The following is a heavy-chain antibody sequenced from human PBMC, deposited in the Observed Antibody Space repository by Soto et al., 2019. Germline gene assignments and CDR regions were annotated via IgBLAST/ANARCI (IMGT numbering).Heavy chain of an antibody. J-gene: IGHJ6*02. CDR3: SIGLGGRMDH. CDR2: IIPILGET. V-gene: IGHV1-69*08. CDR1: GTIFSSYT. Sequence: QVQLVQSGAEVKKPGSSVRVSCKASGTIFSSYTISWVRQAPGQGLEWMGRIIPILGETNSAQKFQGRVTRTTDKTTDTPYIVLISLGLEDTALYYSSIGLGGRMDHWCQATTVTVSS. D-gene: IGHD3-16*01.